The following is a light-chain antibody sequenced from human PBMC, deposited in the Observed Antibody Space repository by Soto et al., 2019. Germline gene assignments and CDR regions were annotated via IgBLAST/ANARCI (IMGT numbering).Light chain of an antibody. CDR1: QSVSSSH. CDR3: QQYMSYS. J-gene: IGKJ1*01. V-gene: IGKV3-20*01. Sequence: EIVLTQSPGTLSSSPGERATLSCRASQSVSSSHLAWYQQKPGQAPRLLIYGASSRATGIPDRFSGSGSGTDFTLTISRLEPEDFATYYCQQYMSYSFGQGTKVEIK. CDR2: GAS.